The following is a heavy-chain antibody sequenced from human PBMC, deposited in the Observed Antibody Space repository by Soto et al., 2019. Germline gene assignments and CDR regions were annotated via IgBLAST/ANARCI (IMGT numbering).Heavy chain of an antibody. CDR1: GGSISSSRSY. CDR3: ARQAAAPGIDLWFDP. J-gene: IGHJ5*02. D-gene: IGHD6-13*01. Sequence: QLQLQESGPGLVKHSETLSLTCNVSGGSISSSRSYWAWFRQPPGTELEWIATIFYAGNTYYNPSLKSRVTGSVDTSKNQFSLKLDSVTAADTAVYYCARQAAAPGIDLWFDPCGQGNLVTVSS. V-gene: IGHV4-39*01. CDR2: IFYAGNT.